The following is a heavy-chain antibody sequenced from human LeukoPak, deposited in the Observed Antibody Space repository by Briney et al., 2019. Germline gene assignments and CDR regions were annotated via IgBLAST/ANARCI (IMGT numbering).Heavy chain of an antibody. J-gene: IGHJ5*02. CDR1: GVSVSSDDYS. Sequence: SETLSLTCAVSGVSVSSDDYSWGWIRQPPGKGLEWIGYIFHSASTYHNLSLRSRVTISLDRSKNQFSLKMSSVTAADTAVYYCARDECPLWSISCHRGFDPWGQGLLVTVSS. CDR3: ARDECPLWSISCHRGFDP. CDR2: IFHSAST. V-gene: IGHV4-30-2*01. D-gene: IGHD2-2*02.